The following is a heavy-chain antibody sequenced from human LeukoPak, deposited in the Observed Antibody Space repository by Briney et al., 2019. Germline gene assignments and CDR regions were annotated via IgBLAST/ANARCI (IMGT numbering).Heavy chain of an antibody. D-gene: IGHD3-22*01. J-gene: IGHJ6*02. Sequence: GGSLRLSCAASGFTFSSYWMHWVRQAPGKGLVWVSRINSDGSSTSYADSVKGRFTISRDNAKNTLYLQMNSLRAEDTAVYYCAREQYYYDSYGSFGYYGMDVWGQGTTVTVSS. CDR2: INSDGSST. V-gene: IGHV3-74*01. CDR1: GFTFSSYW. CDR3: AREQYYYDSYGSFGYYGMDV.